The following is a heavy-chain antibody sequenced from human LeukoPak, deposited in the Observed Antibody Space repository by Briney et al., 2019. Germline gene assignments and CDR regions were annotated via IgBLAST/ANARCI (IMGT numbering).Heavy chain of an antibody. J-gene: IGHJ6*03. D-gene: IGHD5-18*01. CDR2: ISISSTNI. Sequence: GGSLRLPCAASGFRVSGYDLNWISQAPGKGLEWIAYISISSTNIHYADSVRGRFTISRDNANNSLYLQLSSLRVEDTAVYYCARDQWIQKCCYYMDVWGKGTTVTVSS. V-gene: IGHV3-11*05. CDR3: ARDQWIQKCCYYMDV. CDR1: GFRVSGYD.